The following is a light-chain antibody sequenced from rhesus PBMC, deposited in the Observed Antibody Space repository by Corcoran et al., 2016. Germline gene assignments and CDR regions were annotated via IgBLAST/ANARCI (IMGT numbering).Light chain of an antibody. CDR3: QQYNSAPYS. V-gene: IGKV1-37*01. Sequence: DIQMTQSPSSLSASVGDTVTITCRASQGISSYLAWYKQKPGKAPKPLIYYASNLESGVPSRFLGSGTGTEFTLTISSLQPEDFATYYCQQYNSAPYSFGQGTKVEIK. J-gene: IGKJ2*01. CDR2: YAS. CDR1: QGISSY.